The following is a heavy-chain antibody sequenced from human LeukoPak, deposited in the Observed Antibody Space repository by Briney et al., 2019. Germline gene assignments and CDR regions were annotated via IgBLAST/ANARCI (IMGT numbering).Heavy chain of an antibody. V-gene: IGHV3-74*01. CDR1: GFTFSNHW. CDR3: ARDIAVSGNYFDY. D-gene: IGHD6-19*01. J-gene: IGHJ4*02. Sequence: GGSLRLSCAASGFTFSNHWMHWVRQAPGKGLVWVSRINSDMSSTNYADSVKGRFTISRGNAKNTLYLQMNSLRAEDTAVYYCARDIAVSGNYFDYWGQGTLVTVSS. CDR2: INSDMSST.